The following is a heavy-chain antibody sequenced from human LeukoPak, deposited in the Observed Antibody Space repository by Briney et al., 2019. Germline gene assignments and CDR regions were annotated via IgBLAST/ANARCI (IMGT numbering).Heavy chain of an antibody. CDR2: ISGSGGST. D-gene: IGHD4-17*01. J-gene: IGHJ4*02. V-gene: IGHV3-23*01. Sequence: PGGSLRLSCAASGFTFSSYAMSWDRQAPGKGLEWVSAISGSGGSTYYADSVKGRFTISRDNSKNTLYLQMNSLRAEDTAVYYCAKDGTGYGDYARSYYFDYWGQGTLVTVSS. CDR3: AKDGTGYGDYARSYYFDY. CDR1: GFTFSSYA.